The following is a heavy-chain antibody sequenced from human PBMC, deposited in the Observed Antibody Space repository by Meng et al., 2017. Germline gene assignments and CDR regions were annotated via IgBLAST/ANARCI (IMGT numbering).Heavy chain of an antibody. CDR2: IIPIFGTA. J-gene: IGHJ4*02. CDR1: GGTFSSSA. CDR3: AGEGHGADYDY. Sequence: SVKVSCKASGGTFSSSAISWVRQAPGQGLEWTGGIIPIFGTANYAQKFQGRVTITADESTSTAYMELSSLRAEDTAVYYCAGEGHGADYDYWGQGTLVTVSS. D-gene: IGHD3-10*01. V-gene: IGHV1-69*13.